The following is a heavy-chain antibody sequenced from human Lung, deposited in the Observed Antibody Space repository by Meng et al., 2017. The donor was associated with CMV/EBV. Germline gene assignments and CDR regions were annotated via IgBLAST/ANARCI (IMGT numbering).Heavy chain of an antibody. CDR3: ARVTDGYNLQGMDV. CDR2: TYYRSKWYN. V-gene: IGHV6-1*01. J-gene: IGHJ6*02. D-gene: IGHD5-24*01. Sequence: SPXXXLTXAISGDSVSSNSAAWNWIRQSPSRGLEWLGRTYYRSKWYNDYAVSVKSRITINPDTSKNQFSLQLNSVTPEDTAVYYCARVTDGYNLQGMDVWGQGTTVTVSS. CDR1: GDSVSSNSAA.